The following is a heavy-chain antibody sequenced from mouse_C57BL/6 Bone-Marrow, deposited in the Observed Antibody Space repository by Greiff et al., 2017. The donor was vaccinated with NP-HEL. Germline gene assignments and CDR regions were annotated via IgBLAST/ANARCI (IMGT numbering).Heavy chain of an antibody. J-gene: IGHJ3*01. D-gene: IGHD2-3*01. CDR1: GYAFTNYL. CDR2: INPGSGGT. Sequence: QVQLQQSGAELVRPGTSVKVSCKASGYAFTNYLIEWVKQRPGQGLEWIGVINPGSGGTNYNEKFKGKATLTADKSSSTAYMQLSSLTSEDSAVYFCARGGYYEFAYWGQGTLVTVSA. CDR3: ARGGYYEFAY. V-gene: IGHV1-54*01.